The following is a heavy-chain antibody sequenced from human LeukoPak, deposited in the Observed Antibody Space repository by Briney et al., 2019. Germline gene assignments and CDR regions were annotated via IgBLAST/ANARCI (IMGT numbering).Heavy chain of an antibody. J-gene: IGHJ4*02. CDR1: GGSISSYY. CDR3: ARERVGSSGHRFDY. D-gene: IGHD3-22*01. CDR2: IYYSGNT. V-gene: IGHV4-59*01. Sequence: SETLSLTCTVSGGSISSYYWSWIRQPPGRGLEWVGYIYYSGNTNYNPSLKSRVTISVDTSKNQFSLKLSSVTAADTAVYYCARERVGSSGHRFDYWGQGTLVTVSS.